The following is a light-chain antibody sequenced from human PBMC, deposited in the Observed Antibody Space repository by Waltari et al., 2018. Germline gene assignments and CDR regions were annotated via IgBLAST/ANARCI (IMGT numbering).Light chain of an antibody. J-gene: IGLJ3*02. CDR3: AAWDDSLSGRV. V-gene: IGLV1-47*01. CDR1: RSNIGSNY. Sequence: QSVLTQPPSASVTPGQRVTISCSGTRSNIGSNYLYWYQQLPGTAPKLLIYRNNQRPSGVPDRFSGSKSGTSASLAISGLRSEDEADYYCAAWDDSLSGRVFGGGTKVTVL. CDR2: RNN.